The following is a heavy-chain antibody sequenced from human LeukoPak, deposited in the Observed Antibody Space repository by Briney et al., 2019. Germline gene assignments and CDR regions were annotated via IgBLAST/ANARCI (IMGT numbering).Heavy chain of an antibody. Sequence: KVSXYTLTELSMHWVRQAPGKGLEWMGGFDPEDGETIYAQKFQGRVTITEDTSTDTAYMELSSLRSEDTAVYYCATVSSGSYREFDYWGQGTLVTVSS. CDR3: ATVSSGSYREFDY. V-gene: IGHV1-24*01. CDR2: FDPEDGET. D-gene: IGHD1-26*01. CDR1: XYTLTELS. J-gene: IGHJ4*02.